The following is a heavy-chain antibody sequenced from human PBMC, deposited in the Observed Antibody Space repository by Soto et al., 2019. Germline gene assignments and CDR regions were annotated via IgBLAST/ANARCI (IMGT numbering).Heavy chain of an antibody. V-gene: IGHV4-31*03. D-gene: IGHD4-17*01. J-gene: IGHJ6*02. Sequence: QVQLQESGPGLVKPSQTLSLTCTVSGGSISSGGYYWSWIRQHPGKGLEWIGYIYYSGSTYYNPSLNSRVTISVDTSKNQFPLKLSSVAAADTAVYYCAREDGDLCYGMDVWGQGTPVTVS. CDR1: GGSISSGGYY. CDR2: IYYSGST. CDR3: AREDGDLCYGMDV.